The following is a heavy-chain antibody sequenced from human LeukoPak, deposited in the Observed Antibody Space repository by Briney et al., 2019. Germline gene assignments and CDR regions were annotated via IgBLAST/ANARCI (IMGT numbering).Heavy chain of an antibody. CDR1: GFTFSSYA. CDR2: TSDSGGST. V-gene: IGHV3-23*01. Sequence: PGGSLRLSCAASGFTFSSYAMSWVRQAPGKGLEWVSITSDSGGSTYYADSVKGRFTISRDNSKNTLYLEMNSLRAEDTAVYYCAKPRYSSGWYGGDDYWGQGILVTVSS. J-gene: IGHJ4*02. D-gene: IGHD6-19*01. CDR3: AKPRYSSGWYGGDDY.